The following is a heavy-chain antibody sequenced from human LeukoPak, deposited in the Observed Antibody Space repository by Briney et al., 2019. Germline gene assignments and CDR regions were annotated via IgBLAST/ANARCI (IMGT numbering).Heavy chain of an antibody. CDR3: AKGIGYSYGLIFFDY. V-gene: IGHV3-30*04. CDR2: ISYDGSNK. D-gene: IGHD5-18*01. CDR1: GFTFSSYA. J-gene: IGHJ4*02. Sequence: GGSLRLSCAASGFTFSSYAMHWVRQAPGKGLEWVAVISYDGSNKYYADSVKGRFTISRDNSKNTLYLQMNSLRAEDTAVYYCAKGIGYSYGLIFFDYWGQGTLVTVSS.